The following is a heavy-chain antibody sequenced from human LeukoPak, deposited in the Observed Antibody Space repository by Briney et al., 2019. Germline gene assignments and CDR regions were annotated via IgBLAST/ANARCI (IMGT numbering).Heavy chain of an antibody. CDR1: GFTFSSYW. CDR3: ARRIVVVTAYDGDAFDI. CDR2: INSDGSST. J-gene: IGHJ3*02. Sequence: GGSLRLSCAASGFTFSSYWMHWVRHAPGKGLVWVSRINSDGSSTSYADAVKGRFTISRDNAKNTLYLQMNSLRGEDTAVYYCARRIVVVTAYDGDAFDIWGQGTMVTVSS. D-gene: IGHD2-21*02. V-gene: IGHV3-74*01.